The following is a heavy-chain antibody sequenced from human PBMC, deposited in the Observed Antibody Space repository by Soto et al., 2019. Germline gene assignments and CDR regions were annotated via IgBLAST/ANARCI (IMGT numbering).Heavy chain of an antibody. V-gene: IGHV3-74*01. Sequence: GGSLRLPCAASGFTFSTYWMHLVRQAPGKGLVWVSRINSDGSSTTYADSVKGRFTISRDNAKNTLYLQMNSLRAEDTSVYYCARDQGYSTSSVGYWGQGTLVTVSS. J-gene: IGHJ4*02. CDR1: GFTFSTYW. CDR2: INSDGSST. CDR3: ARDQGYSTSSVGY. D-gene: IGHD6-6*01.